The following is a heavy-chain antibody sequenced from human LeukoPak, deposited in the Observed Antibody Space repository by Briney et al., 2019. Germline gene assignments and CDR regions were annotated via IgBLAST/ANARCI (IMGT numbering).Heavy chain of an antibody. J-gene: IGHJ5*02. CDR3: AKDSLLTVVSPVAAS. CDR1: GFTFSTYW. CDR2: IKQDGSEK. Sequence: GGSLRLSCAASGFTFSTYWMSWVRQPPGKGLEWVANIKQDGSEKYYVDSVKGRFAISRDNAKNSLFLQMNTLRVEDTAVYYCAKDSLLTVVSPVAASWGQGTLVTVSS. V-gene: IGHV3-7*01. D-gene: IGHD4-23*01.